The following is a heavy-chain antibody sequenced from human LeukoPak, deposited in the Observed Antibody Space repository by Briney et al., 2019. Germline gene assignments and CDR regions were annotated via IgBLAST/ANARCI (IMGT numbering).Heavy chain of an antibody. Sequence: SVKVSCKASGGTFSSYAISWVRQAPGQGLEWMGGIIPIFGTANYAQKFQGRVTITADESTSTAYMELSSLRSEDTAVYYCAGDRRSNLGYCSSTSCPPGDYWGQGTLVTVSS. V-gene: IGHV1-69*13. CDR2: IIPIFGTA. CDR1: GGTFSSYA. CDR3: AGDRRSNLGYCSSTSCPPGDY. D-gene: IGHD2-2*01. J-gene: IGHJ4*02.